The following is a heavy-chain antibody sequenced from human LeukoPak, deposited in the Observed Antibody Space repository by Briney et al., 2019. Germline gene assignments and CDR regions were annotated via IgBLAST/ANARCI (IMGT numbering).Heavy chain of an antibody. CDR1: GGSISSSNW. V-gene: IGHV4-4*02. CDR2: IYHSGST. Sequence: SGTLSLTCAVSGGSISSSNWWSWVRQPPGKGLEWIGEIYHSGSTNYNPSLKSRVTISVDKSKNQFSLKLSSVTAADTAVYYCARVRIVVVTASYYLDYWGQGTLVTVSS. J-gene: IGHJ4*02. CDR3: ARVRIVVVTASYYLDY. D-gene: IGHD2-21*02.